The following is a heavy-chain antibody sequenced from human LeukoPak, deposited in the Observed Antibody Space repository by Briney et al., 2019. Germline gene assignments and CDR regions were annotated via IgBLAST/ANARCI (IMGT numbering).Heavy chain of an antibody. Sequence: SETLSLTCAVYGGSFSGYYWSWIRQPPGKGLEWIGEINHSGSTNYNPSLKSRVTISVDTSKNQFSLKLSSVTAADTAVYYCARHSRLRLGELSFYYYYYYMDVWGKGTTVTISS. J-gene: IGHJ6*03. CDR1: GGSFSGYY. CDR2: INHSGST. CDR3: ARHSRLRLGELSFYYYYYYMDV. D-gene: IGHD3-16*02. V-gene: IGHV4-34*01.